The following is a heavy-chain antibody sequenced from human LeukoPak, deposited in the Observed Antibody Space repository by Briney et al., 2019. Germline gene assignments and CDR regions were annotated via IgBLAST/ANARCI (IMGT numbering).Heavy chain of an antibody. V-gene: IGHV4-39*07. CDR3: ARVSGWFDP. Sequence: SETLSLTCTVSGGSISSSSYYWGWIRQPPGKGLEWIGSIYTSGSTNYNPSLKSRVTMSVDTSKNQFSLKLSSVTAADTAVYYCARVSGWFDPWGQGTLVTVSS. CDR2: IYTSGST. J-gene: IGHJ5*02. CDR1: GGSISSSSYY. D-gene: IGHD3-3*01.